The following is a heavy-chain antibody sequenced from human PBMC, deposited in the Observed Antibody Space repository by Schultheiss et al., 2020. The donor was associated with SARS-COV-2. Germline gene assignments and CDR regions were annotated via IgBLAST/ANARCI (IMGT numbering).Heavy chain of an antibody. D-gene: IGHD2-2*01. J-gene: IGHJ6*02. CDR3: AREVYQPGGAWYFYYGMDV. Sequence: SETLSLTCTLSGGSISSYYWSWIRQPPGKGLECIGYIYYSGSTNYNPSLKSRVTISVDTSKNQFSLKLSSVTAADTAVYYCAREVYQPGGAWYFYYGMDVWGQGTTVTVSS. CDR1: GGSISSYY. CDR2: IYYSGST. V-gene: IGHV4-59*01.